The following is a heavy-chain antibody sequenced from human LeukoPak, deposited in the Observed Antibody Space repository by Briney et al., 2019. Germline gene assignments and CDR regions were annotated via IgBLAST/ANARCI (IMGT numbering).Heavy chain of an antibody. CDR3: SSSPGITMIVVDYYFDY. Sequence: PGGSLRLSCAASGFTFSSYAMSWVRQAPGKGLEWVSAISGSGGSTYYADSVKGRFTISRDNSKNTLYLQMNSLRAEDTAVYYCSSSPGITMIVVDYYFDYWGQGTLVTVSS. V-gene: IGHV3-23*01. J-gene: IGHJ4*02. CDR1: GFTFSSYA. CDR2: ISGSGGST. D-gene: IGHD3-22*01.